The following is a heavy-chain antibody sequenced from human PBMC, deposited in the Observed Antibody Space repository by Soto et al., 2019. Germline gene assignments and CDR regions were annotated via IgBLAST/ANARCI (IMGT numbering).Heavy chain of an antibody. J-gene: IGHJ6*02. D-gene: IGHD6-19*01. V-gene: IGHV1-69*13. Sequence: SVKVSCKASRVAFSKFIVTWVRQAPGLGLEWVGGIIPIFGTANYAQKFQGRVTITADESTSTSYMEVNNPRSEDTAVYYCAKVRYSSPMGYYYGMDVWGQGTTVTVSS. CDR1: RVAFSKFI. CDR2: IIPIFGTA. CDR3: AKVRYSSPMGYYYGMDV.